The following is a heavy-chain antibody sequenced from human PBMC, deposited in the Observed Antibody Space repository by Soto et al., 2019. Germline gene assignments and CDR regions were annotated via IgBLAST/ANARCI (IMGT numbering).Heavy chain of an antibody. CDR1: GGSISSSSYY. Sequence: SETMSLTCTVSGGSISSSSYYWGWIRQPPGKGLEWIGSIYYSGSTYYNPSLKSRVTISVDTSKNQFSLKLSSVTAADTAVYYCARLTAIAAAGGYYYYYMDVWGKGTTVTVSS. V-gene: IGHV4-39*01. D-gene: IGHD6-13*01. CDR2: IYYSGST. J-gene: IGHJ6*03. CDR3: ARLTAIAAAGGYYYYYMDV.